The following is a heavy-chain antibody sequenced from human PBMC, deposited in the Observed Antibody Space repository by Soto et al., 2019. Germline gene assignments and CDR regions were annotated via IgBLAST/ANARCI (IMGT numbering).Heavy chain of an antibody. CDR1: GISFDDYA. V-gene: IGHV3-9*01. D-gene: IGHD2-8*01. CDR2: INWDSGDI. CDR3: AKDTAPGFYDANGHLDY. J-gene: IGHJ4*02. Sequence: VQLVESGGGLVQPGGSRRLSCVVSGISFDDYAMHWVRQVPGKGLEWVSGINWDSGDIGYADSVKGRFTISRDNAKNSLYLQMYSLKNEDTALYYCAKDTAPGFYDANGHLDYWGQGTPVTVSS.